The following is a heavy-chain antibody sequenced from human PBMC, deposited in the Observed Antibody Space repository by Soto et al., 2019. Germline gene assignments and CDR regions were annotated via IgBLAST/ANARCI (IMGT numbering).Heavy chain of an antibody. Sequence: EVQLSESGGDLRQPGGSLRLSCAASGFTFTNYAMTWVRQTPGKGLEWVSGISASGGLKYYADSVQGRFTVSRDNSKNNLYLQRDNLRDEDTALYYCAREVGAPSGWLAPWGQGTQGTVSS. CDR3: AREVGAPSGWLAP. D-gene: IGHD1-26*01. V-gene: IGHV3-23*01. CDR1: GFTFTNYA. CDR2: ISASGGLK. J-gene: IGHJ5*02.